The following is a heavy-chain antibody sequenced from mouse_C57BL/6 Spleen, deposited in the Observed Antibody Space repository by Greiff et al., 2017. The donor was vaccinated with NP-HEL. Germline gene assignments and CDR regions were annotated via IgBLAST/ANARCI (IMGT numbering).Heavy chain of an antibody. D-gene: IGHD2-5*01. CDR2: INYDGSST. J-gene: IGHJ2*01. CDR1: GFTFSDYY. CDR3: ARALYSNYYFDY. Sequence: EVKVVESEGGLVQPGSSMKLSCTASGFTFSDYYMAWVRQVPEKGLEWVANINYDGSSTYYLDSLKSRFIISRDNAKNILYLQMSSLKSEDTATYYCARALYSNYYFDYWGQGTTLTVSS. V-gene: IGHV5-16*01.